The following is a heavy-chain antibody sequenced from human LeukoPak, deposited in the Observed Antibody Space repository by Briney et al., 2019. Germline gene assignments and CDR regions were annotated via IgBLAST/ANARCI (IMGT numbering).Heavy chain of an antibody. CDR1: GGSISSSYYY. D-gene: IGHD3-10*01. V-gene: IGHV4-39*01. CDR3: ARMRFLHFDY. CDR2: IYYSGST. J-gene: IGHJ4*02. Sequence: PSETLSLTCTVSGGSISSSYYYWGWIRQPPGKGLEWIGSIYYSGSTYYNPSLKSRVTISVDTSKNQFSLKLRSVTAADTAVYYCARMRFLHFDYWGQGTLVTVSS.